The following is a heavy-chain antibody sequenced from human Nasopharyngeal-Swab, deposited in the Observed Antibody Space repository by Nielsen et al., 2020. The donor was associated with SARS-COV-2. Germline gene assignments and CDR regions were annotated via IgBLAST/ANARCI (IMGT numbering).Heavy chain of an antibody. CDR2: ISSTGDYI. Sequence: GGSLRLSCAASGFTFSIYTMNWVRQTPGKGLEWVSAISSTGDYIYHAASVKGRFTISRDNSKNMLYLQMSSLRAEDTAIYYCATDGVRNFDYWGQGTLVTVSS. J-gene: IGHJ4*02. V-gene: IGHV3-21*06. CDR1: GFTFSIYT. D-gene: IGHD4-17*01. CDR3: ATDGVRNFDY.